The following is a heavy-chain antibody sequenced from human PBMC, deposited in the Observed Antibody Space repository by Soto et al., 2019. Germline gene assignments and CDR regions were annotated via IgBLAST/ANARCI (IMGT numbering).Heavy chain of an antibody. Sequence: QVQLVESGGGVVQPGRSLRLSCAASGFTFSSYGMHWVRQAPGKGLEWVAVIWYDGSNKYYADSVKGRFTISRDNSKNTLYLQMNSLRAEDTAVYYCARGGWEQQLVRDYFQHWGQGTLVTVSS. CDR2: IWYDGSNK. D-gene: IGHD6-13*01. CDR1: GFTFSSYG. CDR3: ARGGWEQQLVRDYFQH. V-gene: IGHV3-33*01. J-gene: IGHJ1*01.